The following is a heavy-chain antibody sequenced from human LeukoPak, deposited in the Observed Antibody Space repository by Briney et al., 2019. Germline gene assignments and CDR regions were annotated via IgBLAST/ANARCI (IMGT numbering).Heavy chain of an antibody. CDR1: GGSISSYY. CDR2: IYYSGST. V-gene: IGHV4-59*08. Sequence: PSETLSLTCTVSGGSISSYYWSWIRQPPGKGLEWIGYIYYSGSTNYNPSLKSRVTISVDTSKNQFSLKLSSVTAADTAVYYCASSIALEDSSGYYNWFDPWGQGTLVTVSS. J-gene: IGHJ5*02. CDR3: ASSIALEDSSGYYNWFDP. D-gene: IGHD3-22*01.